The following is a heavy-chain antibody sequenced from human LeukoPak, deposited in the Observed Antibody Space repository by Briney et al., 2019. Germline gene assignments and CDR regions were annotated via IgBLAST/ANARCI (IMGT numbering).Heavy chain of an antibody. D-gene: IGHD2-21*01. CDR1: GGSISSGGYS. Sequence: PSETLSLTCAVSGGSISSGGYSWSWIRQPPGKGLEWIGYIYHSGSTYYNPSLKSRVTISVDRSKNQFSLKLSSVTAADTAVYYCASGCSLRAFDIWGQGTMVTVSS. CDR2: IYHSGST. V-gene: IGHV4-30-2*01. CDR3: ASGCSLRAFDI. J-gene: IGHJ3*02.